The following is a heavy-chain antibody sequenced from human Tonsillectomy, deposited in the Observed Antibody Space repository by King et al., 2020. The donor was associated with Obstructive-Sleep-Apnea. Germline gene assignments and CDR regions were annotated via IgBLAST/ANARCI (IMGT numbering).Heavy chain of an antibody. CDR1: GFTFSSYG. Sequence: VQLVESGGGVVQPGGSLRLSCAASGFTFSSYGMHWVRQAPGKGLEWVAFIRYDGSNKYYADSVKGRFTISRDNSKNTLHLQMKSLGAEDTAVYYWASSRGAAPEQSFDYWGQGTLVTVSS. J-gene: IGHJ4*02. D-gene: IGHD6-13*01. CDR2: IRYDGSNK. V-gene: IGHV3-30*02. CDR3: ASSRGAAPEQSFDY.